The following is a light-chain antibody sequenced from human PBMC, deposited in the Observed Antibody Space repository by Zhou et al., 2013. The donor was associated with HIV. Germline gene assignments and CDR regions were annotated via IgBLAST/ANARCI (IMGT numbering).Light chain of an antibody. CDR2: DAS. Sequence: DIQMTQSPSSLTASVGDRVSITCQASQDISNYLNWYQQKPGKAPKLLIYDASNLETGVPSRFSGSRSGTHFTFTISSLQPEDIATYYCQQFHTYPLTFGGGSKVEIK. CDR3: QQFHTYPLT. V-gene: IGKV1-33*01. J-gene: IGKJ4*01. CDR1: QDISNY.